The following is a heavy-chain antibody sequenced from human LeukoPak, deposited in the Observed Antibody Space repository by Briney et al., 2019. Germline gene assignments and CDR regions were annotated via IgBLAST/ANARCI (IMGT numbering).Heavy chain of an antibody. V-gene: IGHV4-59*01. D-gene: IGHD7-27*01. Sequence: SETLSLTCTVSGGSISSYYWSWIRQPPGKGLEWIGYIYCSGSTNYNPSLKSRVTISVDTSKNQFSLKLSSVTAADTAVYYCAKSRTGDGLDYWGQGALVTVSS. CDR3: AKSRTGDGLDY. CDR2: IYCSGST. J-gene: IGHJ4*02. CDR1: GGSISSYY.